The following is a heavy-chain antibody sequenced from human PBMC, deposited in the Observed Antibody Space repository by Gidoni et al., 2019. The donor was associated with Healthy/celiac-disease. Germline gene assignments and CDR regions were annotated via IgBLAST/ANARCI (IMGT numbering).Heavy chain of an antibody. CDR1: GFTCSSDG. V-gene: IGHV3-30*18. D-gene: IGHD6-6*01. CDR2: ISYDGINK. J-gene: IGHJ4*02. Sequence: QVQLVESGGGVVQPGRSLRLSCAASGFTCSSDGMHWVRQAPGKGLEWVAVISYDGINKYYADSVKGRFTISRDNSKNTLYLQMNSLRAEDTAVYYCAKVKSREQLVRGPLNYWGQGTLVTVSS. CDR3: AKVKSREQLVRGPLNY.